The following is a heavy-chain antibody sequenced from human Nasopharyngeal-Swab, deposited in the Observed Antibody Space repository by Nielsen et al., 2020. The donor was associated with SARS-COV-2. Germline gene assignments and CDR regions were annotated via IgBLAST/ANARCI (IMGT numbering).Heavy chain of an antibody. Sequence: SVKVSCKASGGTFSSYAISWVRQAPGQGLEWMGGIIPIFGTANYAQKFQGRVTNTADESTSTAYMELSSLRSEDTAVYYCARDRYDILTGYYPPPYYGMDVWGQGTTVTVSS. J-gene: IGHJ6*02. V-gene: IGHV1-69*13. CDR3: ARDRYDILTGYYPPPYYGMDV. CDR2: IIPIFGTA. CDR1: GGTFSSYA. D-gene: IGHD3-9*01.